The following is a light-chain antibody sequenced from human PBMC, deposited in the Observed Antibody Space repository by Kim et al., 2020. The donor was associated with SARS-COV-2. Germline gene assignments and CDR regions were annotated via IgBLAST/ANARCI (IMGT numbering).Light chain of an antibody. CDR2: GAS. J-gene: IGKJ4*01. V-gene: IGKV3-20*01. CDR3: QQYGSSPKLT. CDR1: QSFRSSY. Sequence: GERTTLPCRASQSFRSSYLAWYQQKPGQAPRLLIYGASSRATGIPDRFSGSGSGTDFTLTISRLEPEDFAVYYCQQYGSSPKLTFGGGTKVDIK.